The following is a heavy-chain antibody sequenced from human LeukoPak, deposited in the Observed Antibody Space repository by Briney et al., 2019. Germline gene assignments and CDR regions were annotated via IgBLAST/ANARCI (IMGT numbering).Heavy chain of an antibody. CDR1: GGSFSGDF. Sequence: SETLSLTCAVYGGSFSGDFWSWIRQSPGKGLEWIGEINHGGSTTYNPSLQSRVTMSVDTSKNQFSLKLSSVTAADTAVYYCARGIASGSYWGGGYFDYWGQGTLVTVSS. J-gene: IGHJ4*02. D-gene: IGHD1-26*01. CDR3: ARGIASGSYWGGGYFDY. V-gene: IGHV4-34*01. CDR2: INHGGST.